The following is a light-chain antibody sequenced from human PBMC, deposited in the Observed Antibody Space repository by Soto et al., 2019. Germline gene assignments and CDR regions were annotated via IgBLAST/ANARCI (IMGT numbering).Light chain of an antibody. V-gene: IGKV3-15*01. Sequence: EIVMTQSPATLSVSPGERATLSCRASQSVRSNLAWYQQKPGQAPRLLIYDASTRATGIPARFSGSGSGTEFTLTISSLQSEDFAVYYCQHYNNWPPWTFGQVTKVEIK. CDR3: QHYNNWPPWT. CDR1: QSVRSN. CDR2: DAS. J-gene: IGKJ1*01.